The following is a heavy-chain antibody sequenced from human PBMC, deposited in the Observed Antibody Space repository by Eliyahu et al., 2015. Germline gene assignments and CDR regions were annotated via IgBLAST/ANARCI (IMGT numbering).Heavy chain of an antibody. V-gene: IGHV3-9*01. J-gene: IGHJ4*02. Sequence: EAQLVESGGGLVQPGRSLRLSCAASGFTFDDYAMHWVRQAPGKGLEWVSGISWNSRRIAYADSVKGRFTISRDNAKNSLYLQMNSLTSEDTAWYFCAKDLTPGGNSFSYFDFWGQGTLVTVSS. CDR2: ISWNSRRI. CDR3: AKDLTPGGNSFSYFDF. D-gene: IGHD4-23*01. CDR1: GFTFDDYA.